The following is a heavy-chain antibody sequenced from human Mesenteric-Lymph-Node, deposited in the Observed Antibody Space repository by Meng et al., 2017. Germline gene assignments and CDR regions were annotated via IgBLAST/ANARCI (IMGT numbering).Heavy chain of an antibody. CDR2: IRGSGGPT. V-gene: IGHV3-23*01. D-gene: IGHD3-10*01. J-gene: IGHJ4*02. CDR1: GFTFSSYA. Sequence: GESLKISCAASGFTFSSYAMTWVRQAPGKGLEWVSAIRGSGGPTYYADSVKGRFTISRDNSKNTLYLQMDSLRAEDTAVYYCVREFTGGYFDYWGQGTLVTVAS. CDR3: VREFTGGYFDY.